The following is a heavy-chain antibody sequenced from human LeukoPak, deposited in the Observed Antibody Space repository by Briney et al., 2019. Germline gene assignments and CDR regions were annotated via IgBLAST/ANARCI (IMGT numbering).Heavy chain of an antibody. Sequence: ASVKVSCKASGYTFTGCYIHYVRQTPAQALEWMEWINPNNDGTNYEQKFQGRVTMTRDTSLSTAYMELSRLRSDDRAVYYCARVAGLAAANSGVFDYWGQGTLVTVSS. V-gene: IGHV1-2*02. CDR3: ARVAGLAAANSGVFDY. D-gene: IGHD6-13*01. J-gene: IGHJ4*02. CDR2: INPNNDGT. CDR1: GYTFTGCY.